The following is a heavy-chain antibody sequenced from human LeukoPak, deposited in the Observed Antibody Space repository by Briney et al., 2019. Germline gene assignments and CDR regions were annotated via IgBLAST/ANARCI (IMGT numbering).Heavy chain of an antibody. Sequence: AETLSLTCTVSGGSISSYYWSRIRQPPGKGLEWIGNIHYSGSTKYYPSLKSRVTILVDTSRNQLSLRMSSVTAADTAVYYCARPYRSGWSGSFDYWGERTLVAVSS. CDR1: GGSISSYY. CDR3: ARPYRSGWSGSFDY. J-gene: IGHJ4*02. V-gene: IGHV4-59*01. CDR2: IHYSGST. D-gene: IGHD6-19*01.